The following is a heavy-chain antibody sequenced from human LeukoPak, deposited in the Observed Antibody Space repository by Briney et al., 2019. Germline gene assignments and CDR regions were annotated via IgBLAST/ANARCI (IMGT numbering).Heavy chain of an antibody. Sequence: GGSLRLSCAASGFTFSSYGMHWVRQAPGKGLEWVAVISYDGSNKYYADSVKGRFTISRDNSKNTLYLQMNSLRAEDTAVYYCAKDGVALLDYWGQGTLVTVSS. J-gene: IGHJ4*02. CDR1: GFTFSSYG. CDR3: AKDGVALLDY. CDR2: ISYDGSNK. D-gene: IGHD3-10*01. V-gene: IGHV3-30*18.